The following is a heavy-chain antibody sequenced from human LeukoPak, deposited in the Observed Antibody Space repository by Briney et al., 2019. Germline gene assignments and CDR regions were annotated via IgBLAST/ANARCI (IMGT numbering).Heavy chain of an antibody. Sequence: SETLSLTCSVSGDSVSRSDSYWDWIRQPPGKGLEWIGTIYYSGRTYYSPSLKSRVTMSVDPSNNQISLNLRSVTAADTALYYCARRRYYDGSGYLEWGQGTLLSVSS. CDR2: IYYSGRT. CDR3: ARRRYYDGSGYLE. V-gene: IGHV4-39*01. CDR1: GDSVSRSDSY. D-gene: IGHD3-22*01. J-gene: IGHJ1*01.